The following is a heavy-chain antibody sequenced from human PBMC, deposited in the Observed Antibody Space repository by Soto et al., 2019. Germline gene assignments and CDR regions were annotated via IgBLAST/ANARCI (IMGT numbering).Heavy chain of an antibody. CDR2: IYHSGST. D-gene: IGHD1-26*01. CDR3: ARAPNNPSGSSYEFDY. V-gene: IGHV4-4*02. J-gene: IGHJ4*02. Sequence: PSETLSLTCAVTGCAISSSNWLNWVRQPPGKGLEWIGEIYHSGSTNYNTSLKSRVTISVDKSKNQFSLNLSSVTAADTAVYYCARAPNNPSGSSYEFDYWGQGTLVNVSS. CDR1: GCAISSSNW.